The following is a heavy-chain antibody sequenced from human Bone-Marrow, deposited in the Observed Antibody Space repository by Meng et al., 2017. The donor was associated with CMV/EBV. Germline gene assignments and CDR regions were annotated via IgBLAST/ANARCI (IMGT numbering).Heavy chain of an antibody. CDR1: GYTFTGYY. D-gene: IGHD2-2*02. J-gene: IGHJ6*01. Sequence: ASVKVSCKASGYTFTGYYMHWVRQAPGQGLEWMGWINPNSGGTNYAQKFQGRVTMTRDTSISTAYMELSSLRSEDTAVYYCATRHCSSTSCYNGPWIDYYYGMAVWGPGNTVHGAS. CDR2: INPNSGGT. CDR3: ATRHCSSTSCYNGPWIDYYYGMAV. V-gene: IGHV1-2*02.